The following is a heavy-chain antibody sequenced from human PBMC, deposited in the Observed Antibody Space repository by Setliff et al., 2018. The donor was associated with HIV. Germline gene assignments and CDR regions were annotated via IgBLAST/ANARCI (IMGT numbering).Heavy chain of an antibody. Sequence: PSETLSLICTVSGASMTDFYWSWIRQPAGKGLEWIGRIYTSGNTNYNPSLKSRVTMSIDTSKSQFPLKLSSVTAADTAVYYCVRQADCGGDCVLGYWGQGTLVTVS. CDR1: GASMTDFY. J-gene: IGHJ4*02. CDR3: VRQADCGGDCVLGY. CDR2: IYTSGNT. V-gene: IGHV4-4*07. D-gene: IGHD2-21*02.